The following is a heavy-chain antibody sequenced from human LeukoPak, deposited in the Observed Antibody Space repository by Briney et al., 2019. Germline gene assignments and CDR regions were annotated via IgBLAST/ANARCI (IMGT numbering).Heavy chain of an antibody. CDR1: GFTFSSYA. J-gene: IGHJ4*02. Sequence: PGRSLRLSCAASGFTFSSYAMHWVRQAPGKGLEWVAVISYDGSNKYYADSVKGRLTISRDNSKNTLYLQMNSLRAEDTAVYYCARDLAAMVNRFDYWRQGTLVTVSS. D-gene: IGHD5-18*01. CDR3: ARDLAAMVNRFDY. CDR2: ISYDGSNK. V-gene: IGHV3-30-3*01.